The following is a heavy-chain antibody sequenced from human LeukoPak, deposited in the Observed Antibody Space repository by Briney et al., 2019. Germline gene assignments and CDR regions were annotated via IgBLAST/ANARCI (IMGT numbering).Heavy chain of an antibody. Sequence: GGSLRLSCAASGFTFSSYSMNWVRQAPGKGLEWVSSISSSSSYIYYADSVKGRFTISRDNAKNSLYLQMNILRAEDTAVYYCARGTSTSCYDWGQGTLVTVSS. J-gene: IGHJ4*02. CDR2: ISSSSSYI. CDR3: ARGTSTSCYD. V-gene: IGHV3-21*01. D-gene: IGHD2-2*01. CDR1: GFTFSSYS.